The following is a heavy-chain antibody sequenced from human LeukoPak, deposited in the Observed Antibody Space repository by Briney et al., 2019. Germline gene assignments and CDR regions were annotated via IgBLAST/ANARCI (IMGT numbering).Heavy chain of an antibody. J-gene: IGHJ5*02. D-gene: IGHD7-27*01. CDR1: GFSFSSYS. CDR2: ISSTGTDN. V-gene: IGHV3-21*06. CDR3: ARQGRSYINPNRGWFDP. Sequence: PGGSLRLSCEASGFSFSSYSMNWVRQAPGKGLEWVSSISSTGTDNTYADPVTGRFTISRDNPKNSVFLQMNSLRAEDTAVYFCARQGRSYINPNRGWFDPWGQGTLVIVSS.